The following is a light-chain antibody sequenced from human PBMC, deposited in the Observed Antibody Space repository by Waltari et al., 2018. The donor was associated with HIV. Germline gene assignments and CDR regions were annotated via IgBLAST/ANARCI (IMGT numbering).Light chain of an antibody. J-gene: IGKJ2*01. V-gene: IGKV2-40*01. Sequence: IVMTQTPVSLPVTPGEPASIPCSSLQSLLDTNDGNTSLDWDLQKPGQSPHLMIYTVSYRASGVPDRFGGSGSGTDFTLKISSVEAEDVGVYYCMQHVEFPYTFGQGTKLEIK. CDR2: TVS. CDR3: MQHVEFPYT. CDR1: QSLLDTNDGNTS.